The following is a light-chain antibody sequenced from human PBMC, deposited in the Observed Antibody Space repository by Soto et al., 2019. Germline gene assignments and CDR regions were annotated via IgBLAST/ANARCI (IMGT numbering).Light chain of an antibody. CDR3: QQYGSLPQT. CDR1: QSVGSKY. V-gene: IGKV3-20*01. CDR2: GAS. Sequence: IVRTQSPATLSFSPREGATLSCRASQSVGSKYLGWYQQNPRQAPRLLIYGASSRATGITDRFSGSGSGTDFIITISRMEPEDFAVYYCQQYGSLPQTFGQGTKVDIK. J-gene: IGKJ1*01.